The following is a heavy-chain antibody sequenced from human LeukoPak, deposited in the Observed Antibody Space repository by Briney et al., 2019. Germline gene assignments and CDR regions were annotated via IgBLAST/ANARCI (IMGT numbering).Heavy chain of an antibody. CDR1: GGSIGSYY. Sequence: SETLSLTCIVSGGSIGSYYWSWLRQPAGKGLEWIGRIFTSGSTNYNPSLKSRVTMSVDTSKNQFSLKLTSVTAADTAFYYCARSPGPYQLPTPYYLDYWGQGTLVTVSS. V-gene: IGHV4-4*07. D-gene: IGHD2-2*01. J-gene: IGHJ4*02. CDR2: IFTSGST. CDR3: ARSPGPYQLPTPYYLDY.